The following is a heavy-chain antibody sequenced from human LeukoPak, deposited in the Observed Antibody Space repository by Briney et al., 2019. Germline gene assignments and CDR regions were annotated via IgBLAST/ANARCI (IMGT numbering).Heavy chain of an antibody. Sequence: GESLQISCKGSGYSFTSYWISWVRQMPGKGLEWMGRIDPSDSYTNYSPSFQGHVTISADKSISTAYLQWSSLKASDTAMYYCALAFKEAAYYFDYWGQGTLVTVSS. J-gene: IGHJ4*02. CDR3: ALAFKEAAYYFDY. D-gene: IGHD3-3*02. CDR2: IDPSDSYT. V-gene: IGHV5-10-1*01. CDR1: GYSFTSYW.